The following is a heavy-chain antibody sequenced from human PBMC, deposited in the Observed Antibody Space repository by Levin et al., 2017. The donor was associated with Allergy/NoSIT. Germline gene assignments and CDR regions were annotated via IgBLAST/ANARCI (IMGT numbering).Heavy chain of an antibody. D-gene: IGHD4-23*01. CDR3: AKEMTTVVPVFDY. J-gene: IGHJ4*02. CDR1: GFTFSNSA. CDR2: ITNSGRT. V-gene: IGHV3-23*01. Sequence: LSLTCAASGFTFSNSAMSWVRQAPGKGLEWVSAITNSGRTYYADSVTGRFTVSRDNSKNTLYLQMNSLRADDTAVYYCAKEMTTVVPVFDYWGQGTLVTVSS.